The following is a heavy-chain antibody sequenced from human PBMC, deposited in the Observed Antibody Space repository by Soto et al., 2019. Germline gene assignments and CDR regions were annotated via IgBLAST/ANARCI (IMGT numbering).Heavy chain of an antibody. J-gene: IGHJ2*01. Sequence: QVQLQESGPGLVKPSQTLSLTCTVSGGSISSGGYYWIWIRQHPGNGLEWIGYIYYSGSTYYNPSLKSRVTVAVDTSKNQFPLKLSSVTAADTAVYYCARCLPPSRAAAAKSTGWYFDLWGRGTLVTVSS. CDR1: GGSISSGGYY. V-gene: IGHV4-31*03. D-gene: IGHD6-13*01. CDR2: IYYSGST. CDR3: ARCLPPSRAAAAKSTGWYFDL.